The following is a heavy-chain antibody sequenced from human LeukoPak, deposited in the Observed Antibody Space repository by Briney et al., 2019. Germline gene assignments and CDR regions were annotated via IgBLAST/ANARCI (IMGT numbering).Heavy chain of an antibody. D-gene: IGHD3-10*01. CDR2: INHSGST. J-gene: IGHJ4*02. V-gene: IGHV4-34*01. CDR3: ASPGGDEYYYGSGSQPRDY. CDR1: GGSFSGYY. Sequence: SETLSLTCAVYGGSFSGYYWTWIRQPPGKGLEWIGEINHSGSTKYNPSLKSRVTISVDTSKNQFSLKLSSVTAADTAMYYCASPGGDEYYYGSGSQPRDYWGQGTLITVSS.